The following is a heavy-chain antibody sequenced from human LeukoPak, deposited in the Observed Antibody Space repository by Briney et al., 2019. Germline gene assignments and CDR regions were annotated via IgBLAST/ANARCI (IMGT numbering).Heavy chain of an antibody. Sequence: PSQTLSLTCTVSGGSISSGGYYWSWIRQHPGKGLEWIGYIYYSGSTYYNPSLKSRVTISVDTSKNQFSLKLSSVTAADTAVYYCARDYGDPYWYFDLWGRGTLVTVSS. CDR3: ARDYGDPYWYFDL. D-gene: IGHD4-17*01. J-gene: IGHJ2*01. V-gene: IGHV4-31*03. CDR1: GGSISSGGYY. CDR2: IYYSGST.